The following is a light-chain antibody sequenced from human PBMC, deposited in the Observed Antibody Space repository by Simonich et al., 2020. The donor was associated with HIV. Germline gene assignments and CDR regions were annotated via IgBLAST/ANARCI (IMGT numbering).Light chain of an antibody. J-gene: IGKJ2*01. V-gene: IGKV3-15*01. CDR2: GAS. CDR1: RGVSRN. Sequence: EIVMTQSPATLSVSPGERATLSCRASRGVSRNLAWYQQKPVQTPRLLIYGASTRATGIPARFSGSGSGTEFTLTISSMQSEDFVVYYCQQYHNWPPYTFGQGTKVEIK. CDR3: QQYHNWPPYT.